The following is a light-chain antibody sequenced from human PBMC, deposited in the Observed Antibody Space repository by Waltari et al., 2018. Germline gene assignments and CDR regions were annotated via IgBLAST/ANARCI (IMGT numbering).Light chain of an antibody. V-gene: IGLV3-21*01. CDR1: NIGSKS. J-gene: IGLJ3*02. CDR3: QVWDSSSDHRV. Sequence: SYVLTQPPSESVAPGKTARITCGGNNIGSKSVHWYQQKSGQAPVLVIYYDSDRPSGTPERFAGSNAGNTAPLTISRVEAGDEADYHCQVWDSSSDHRVFGGGTKLTVL. CDR2: YDS.